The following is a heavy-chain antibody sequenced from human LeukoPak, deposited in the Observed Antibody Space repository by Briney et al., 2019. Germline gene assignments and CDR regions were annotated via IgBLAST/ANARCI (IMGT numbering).Heavy chain of an antibody. CDR2: IYSGGST. CDR1: GFTVSSNY. J-gene: IGHJ4*02. Sequence: GGSLRLSCAASGFTVSSNYMSWVRQAPGKGLEWVSVIYSGGSTYYSDSVKRRFTISRDNSKNTLYLQMNSLRAEDTAVYYCARDRSTVTGDYWGQGTLVTVSS. V-gene: IGHV3-66*02. CDR3: ARDRSTVTGDY. D-gene: IGHD4-17*01.